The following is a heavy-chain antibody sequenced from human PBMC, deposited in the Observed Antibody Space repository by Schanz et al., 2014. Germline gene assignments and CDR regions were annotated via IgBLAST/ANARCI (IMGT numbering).Heavy chain of an antibody. Sequence: EVRLVESGGGLVQPGGSLRLSCAASGFTISSYSMNWVRQAPGKGLEWVSSISSSGSYIYYADSVKGRFSISRDNAKNSLFLQMNRLRAEDTALYYCAIIGVMVAVAGTRADYWGQGTLVTVSS. CDR2: ISSSGSYI. CDR3: AIIGVMVAVAGTRADY. D-gene: IGHD6-19*01. V-gene: IGHV3-21*02. J-gene: IGHJ4*02. CDR1: GFTISSYS.